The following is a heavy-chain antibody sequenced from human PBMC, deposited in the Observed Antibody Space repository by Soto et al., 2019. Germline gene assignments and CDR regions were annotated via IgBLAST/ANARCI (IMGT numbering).Heavy chain of an antibody. CDR1: GYTFTTYA. D-gene: IGHD5-18*01. V-gene: IGHV1-3*04. CDR2: INTGNGNT. Sequence: QVQLVQSGAEVKKPGASVKVSCKASGYTFTTYAIHWVRQAPGQSLEWMGWINTGNGNTKYSQNFQGRVTVTRDTSASTAYMELSSLTSEDTAVYSCERDRFPALGPAASYYYYGMDVWGQGTTVTVSS. J-gene: IGHJ6*02. CDR3: ERDRFPALGPAASYYYYGMDV.